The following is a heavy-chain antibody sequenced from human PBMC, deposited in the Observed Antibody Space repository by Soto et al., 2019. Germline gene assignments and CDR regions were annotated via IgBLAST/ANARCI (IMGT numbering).Heavy chain of an antibody. CDR2: IYYNGAT. D-gene: IGHD1-26*01. J-gene: IGHJ5*02. CDR1: GGSSSSGEYY. V-gene: IGHV4-30-4*01. Sequence: QVQLQESGPGLVRPSQTLSLTCAVSGGSSSSGEYYWTWIRQPPGKGLEWIGHIYYNGATNYNPSLKSRISVSVDTSKNQFSLRLSSVTAADTAMYYCARIVGATSGWFDPCGQGTLVTVSS. CDR3: ARIVGATSGWFDP.